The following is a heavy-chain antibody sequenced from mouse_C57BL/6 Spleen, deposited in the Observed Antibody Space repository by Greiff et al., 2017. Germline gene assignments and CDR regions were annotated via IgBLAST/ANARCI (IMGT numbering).Heavy chain of an antibody. J-gene: IGHJ1*03. CDR3: ARRGLFDTTVGDWYFDV. D-gene: IGHD1-1*01. Sequence: QVQLQQPGPELVKPGASVKISCKASGYAFSSSWMNWVKQRPGKGLEWIGRIYPGDGDTNYNGKFKGKATLTADKSSSTAYMQLSSLTSEDSAVYFCARRGLFDTTVGDWYFDVWGTGTTVTVSS. V-gene: IGHV1-82*01. CDR1: GYAFSSSW. CDR2: IYPGDGDT.